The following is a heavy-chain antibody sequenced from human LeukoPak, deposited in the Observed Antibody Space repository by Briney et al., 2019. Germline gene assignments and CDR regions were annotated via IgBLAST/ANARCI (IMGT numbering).Heavy chain of an antibody. CDR1: GGSISSSSYY. D-gene: IGHD4-17*01. CDR3: ARHETTVTTDFDY. J-gene: IGHJ4*02. CDR2: IYYSGST. V-gene: IGHV4-39*01. Sequence: SETLSLTCTVYGGSISSSSYYWGWIRQPPGKGLEWIGSIYYSGSTYYNPSLKSRVTISVDTSKNQFSLKLSSVTAADTAVYYCARHETTVTTDFDYWGQGTLVTASS.